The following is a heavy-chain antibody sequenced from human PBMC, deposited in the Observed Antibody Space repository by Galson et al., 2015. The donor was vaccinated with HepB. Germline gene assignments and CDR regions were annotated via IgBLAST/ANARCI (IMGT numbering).Heavy chain of an antibody. Sequence: ALRLSCAASGFTFGSYAMGWVRQAPGKGLEWVSAISGSGGSTYYADSVKGRFTISRDNSKNTLYLQMNSLRAEDTAVYYCAKNRYCSSTSCYNYYYYYGMDVWGQGTTVTVSS. D-gene: IGHD2-2*01. CDR3: AKNRYCSSTSCYNYYYYYGMDV. V-gene: IGHV3-23*01. CDR1: GFTFGSYA. J-gene: IGHJ6*02. CDR2: ISGSGGST.